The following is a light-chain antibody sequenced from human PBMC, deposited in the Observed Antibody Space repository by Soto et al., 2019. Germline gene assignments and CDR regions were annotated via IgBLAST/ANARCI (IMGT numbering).Light chain of an antibody. V-gene: IGLV2-23*01. CDR1: SSDVGSYNL. Sequence: QSALTQPASVSGSRGQSITMSYAGASSDVGSYNLVSWYQQYPGKAPKLIIYEGNKRPSGVSNRFSGSGSGNTASLTISGFQAEDAADYYCCSYTGSSTSFGGGTKVTVL. J-gene: IGLJ3*02. CDR2: EGN. CDR3: CSYTGSSTS.